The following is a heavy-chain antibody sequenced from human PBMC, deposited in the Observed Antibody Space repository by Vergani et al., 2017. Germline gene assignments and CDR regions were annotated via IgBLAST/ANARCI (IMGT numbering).Heavy chain of an antibody. CDR2: ISAYNGNT. D-gene: IGHD1-14*01. J-gene: IGHJ4*02. CDR3: TTALTGIYTHDYRSGDDFEY. Sequence: QVQLVQSGAEVKKPGASVKVSCKASGYTFTGYYMHWVRQAPGQGLEWMGWISAYNGNTNYAQKLQGRVTMTTDTSTSTAYMELRSLRSDDTAVYYCTTALTGIYTHDYRSGDDFEYWGQGTLVTVSS. CDR1: GYTFTGYY. V-gene: IGHV1-18*04.